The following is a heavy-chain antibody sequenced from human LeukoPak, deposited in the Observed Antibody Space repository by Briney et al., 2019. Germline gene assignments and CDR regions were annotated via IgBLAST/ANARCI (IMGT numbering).Heavy chain of an antibody. D-gene: IGHD5-18*01. CDR1: GFTFTSSA. J-gene: IGHJ4*02. V-gene: IGHV1-58*01. CDR2: IVVGSGNT. CDR3: AADPGYSYGSQSGGY. Sequence: GTSVKVPCKASGFTFTSSAVQWVRQARGQRLEWIGWIVVGSGNTNYAQKFQERVTITRDMSTSTAYTELSSLRSEDTAVYYCAADPGYSYGSQSGGYWGQGTLVTVSS.